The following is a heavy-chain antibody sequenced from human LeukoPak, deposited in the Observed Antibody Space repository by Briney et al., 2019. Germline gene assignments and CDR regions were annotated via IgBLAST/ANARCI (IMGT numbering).Heavy chain of an antibody. CDR2: INPNSGGT. V-gene: IGHV1-2*02. D-gene: IGHD3-3*01. CDR1: GYTFTGYY. J-gene: IGHJ5*02. Sequence: ASVKVSCKASGYTFTGYYMHWVRQAPGQGLEWMGWINPNSGGTNYAQKFQGRVTMTSDTSISTAYMELSRLRSDDTAVYYCARDYPVRFLEWLPGNWFDPWGQGTLVTVSS. CDR3: ARDYPVRFLEWLPGNWFDP.